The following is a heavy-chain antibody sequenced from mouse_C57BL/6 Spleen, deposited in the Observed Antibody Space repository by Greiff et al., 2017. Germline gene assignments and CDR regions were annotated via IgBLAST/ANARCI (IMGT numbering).Heavy chain of an antibody. J-gene: IGHJ3*01. D-gene: IGHD1-1*01. CDR2: ISYDGSN. V-gene: IGHV3-6*01. CDR1: GYSITSGYY. CDR3: ARDGSQPFWFAY. Sequence: DVQLQESGPGLVKPSQSLSLTCSVTGYSITSGYYWNWIRQFPGNKLEWMGYISYDGSNNYNPSLKNRISITRDTSKNQFFLKLNSVTTEDTATYYCARDGSQPFWFAYWGQGTLVTVSA.